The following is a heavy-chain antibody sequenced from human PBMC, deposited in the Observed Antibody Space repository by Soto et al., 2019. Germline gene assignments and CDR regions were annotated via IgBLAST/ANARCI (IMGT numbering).Heavy chain of an antibody. V-gene: IGHV5-10-1*01. CDR1: GYSFTSYW. Sequence: PVESLKISCNGSGYSFTSYWISWVGQMPWKGLEWMGRIDPSDSYTNYSPSFQGHVTISADKSISTAYLQWSSLKASDTAMYYCARFATQIKYNWFDPWGQGTLVTVSS. CDR3: ARFATQIKYNWFDP. J-gene: IGHJ5*02. CDR2: IDPSDSYT.